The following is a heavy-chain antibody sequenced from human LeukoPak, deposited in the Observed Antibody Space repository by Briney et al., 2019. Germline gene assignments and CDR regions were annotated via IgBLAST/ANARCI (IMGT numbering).Heavy chain of an antibody. CDR1: GGTFSSYA. V-gene: IGHV1-69*04. CDR3: TREGVYAPDPSSYHRDAFDI. CDR2: IIPILGIA. D-gene: IGHD3-16*02. Sequence: ASVKVSCKASGGTFSSYAISWVRQAPGQGLEWMGRIIPILGIANYAQKIQGRVTITADKSTNTVHMELTRLKSGDTAVYYCTREGVYAPDPSSYHRDAFDIWGQGTVVVVSS. J-gene: IGHJ3*02.